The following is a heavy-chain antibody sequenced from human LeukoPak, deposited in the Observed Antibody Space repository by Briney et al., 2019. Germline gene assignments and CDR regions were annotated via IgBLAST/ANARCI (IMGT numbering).Heavy chain of an antibody. D-gene: IGHD4-11*01. CDR3: AGLLASPFLRLPLNFDY. Sequence: GESLKISCKGSGYSFTSYWIGWVRQMPGKGLERMGIIYPGDSDTRYSPSFQGQVTISADKSISTAYLQWSSLKASDTAMYYCAGLLASPFLRLPLNFDYWGQGTLVTVSS. J-gene: IGHJ4*02. CDR1: GYSFTSYW. V-gene: IGHV5-51*01. CDR2: IYPGDSDT.